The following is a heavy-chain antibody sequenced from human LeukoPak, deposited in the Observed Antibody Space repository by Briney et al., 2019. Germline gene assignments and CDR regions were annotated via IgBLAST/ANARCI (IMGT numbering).Heavy chain of an antibody. D-gene: IGHD6-13*01. J-gene: IGHJ4*02. CDR2: IYYSGGT. CDR1: GCSISSYY. V-gene: IGHV4-59*08. Sequence: SETLSLTCTVSGCSISSYYWSWIRQPPGEGLEWIGYIYYSGGTNYNPSLKSRVTISVDTSKNQFSLKLSSVTAADTAVYYCARLHSSSWYEFYFDYWGQGTLVTVSS. CDR3: ARLHSSSWYEFYFDY.